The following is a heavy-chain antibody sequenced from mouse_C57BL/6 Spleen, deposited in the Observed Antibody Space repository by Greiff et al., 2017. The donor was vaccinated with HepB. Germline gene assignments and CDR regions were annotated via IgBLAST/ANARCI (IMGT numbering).Heavy chain of an antibody. CDR1: GYTFTDYN. V-gene: IGHV1-22*01. CDR3: ARYYYGSSCDY. Sequence: EVQLQQSGPELVKPGASVKMSCKASGYTFTDYNMHWVKQSHGKSLEWIGYINPNNGGTSYNQKFKGKATLTVNKSSSTAYMELRSLTSEDSAVYDCARYYYGSSCDYWGQSTTLTVSS. D-gene: IGHD1-1*01. J-gene: IGHJ2*01. CDR2: INPNNGGT.